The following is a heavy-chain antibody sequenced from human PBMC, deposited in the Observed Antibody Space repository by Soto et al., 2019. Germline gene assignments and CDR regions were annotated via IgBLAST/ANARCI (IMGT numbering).Heavy chain of an antibody. CDR1: GGSFGNSA. V-gene: IGHV1-69*01. CDR3: ATGVIWIGYFTVDS. D-gene: IGHD3-3*01. Sequence: QVQLVQSGAEVKKPGSSVKVSCKASGGSFGNSAINWVRQTPGQGLGWLGGFIPVYHTLNYAQKFQGRVTITADESTGTAYMTLSSLASDDTAVYYCATGVIWIGYFTVDSWGQGTRVTVSS. CDR2: FIPVYHTL. J-gene: IGHJ4*02.